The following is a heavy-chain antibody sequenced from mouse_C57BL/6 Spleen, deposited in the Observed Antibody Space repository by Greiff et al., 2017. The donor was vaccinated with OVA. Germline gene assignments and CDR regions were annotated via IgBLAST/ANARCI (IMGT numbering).Heavy chain of an antibody. CDR3: ARLGTLAY. J-gene: IGHJ3*01. Sequence: QVQLQQSGAELVRPGASVKLSCKASGYTFTDYYINWVKQRPGQGLEWIARIYPGSGNTYYNEKFKGKATLTAEKSSSTAYMQLSSLTSEDSAVYFCARLGTLAYWGQGTLVTVSA. V-gene: IGHV1-76*01. CDR1: GYTFTDYY. D-gene: IGHD4-1*01. CDR2: IYPGSGNT.